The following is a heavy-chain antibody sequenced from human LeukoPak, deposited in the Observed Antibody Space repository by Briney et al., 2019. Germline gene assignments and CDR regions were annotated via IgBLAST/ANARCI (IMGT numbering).Heavy chain of an antibody. D-gene: IGHD3-16*01. CDR3: ARDIADYDYIWGSVDY. J-gene: IGHJ4*02. CDR1: GFTFSSYG. V-gene: IGHV3-30*03. Sequence: GRSLRLSCTASGFTFSSYGMHWVRQAPGKGLEWVTVISYDGSNKYFADSVKGRFTISRDNSKNTLFLQMNSLRAEDTAVYYCARDIADYDYIWGSVDYWGQGTLVTVSS. CDR2: ISYDGSNK.